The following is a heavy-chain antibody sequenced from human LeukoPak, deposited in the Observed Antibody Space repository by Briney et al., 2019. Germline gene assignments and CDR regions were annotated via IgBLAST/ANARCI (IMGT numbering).Heavy chain of an antibody. CDR2: INPNSGGT. CDR1: GYTFTGYY. D-gene: IGHD3-22*01. V-gene: IGHV1-2*02. J-gene: IGHJ3*02. CDR3: ARDSTSGYYDSGTVAFDI. Sequence: ASVKVSCKASGYTFTGYYMHWVRQAPGQGLEWMGWINPNSGGTNYAQKFQGRVTMTRDTSISTAYMELSRLRSDDTAVYYCARDSTSGYYDSGTVAFDIWGQGTMVTVSS.